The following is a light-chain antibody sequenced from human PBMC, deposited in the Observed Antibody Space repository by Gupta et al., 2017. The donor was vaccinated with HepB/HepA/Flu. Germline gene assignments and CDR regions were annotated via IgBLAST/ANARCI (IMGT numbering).Light chain of an antibody. CDR1: NIGRTS. J-gene: IGLJ2*01. CDR2: GDS. CDR3: AVWDSSRDHVV. V-gene: IGLV3-21*03. Sequence: SYVLTQPPPVPAPPGKTARSTCGGNNIGRTSVHWYQQKPGPAPELVVYGDSDRPSGIPERFSASNSGTTATLAISRVQAGDEADYYCAVWDSSRDHVVFGGGTQLAGL.